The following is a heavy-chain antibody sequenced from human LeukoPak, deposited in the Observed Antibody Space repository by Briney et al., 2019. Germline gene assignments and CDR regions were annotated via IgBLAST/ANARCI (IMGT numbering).Heavy chain of an antibody. Sequence: SETLSLTCTVSGGSVSRGSYYWSWIRQPPGKGLEWIGYLHYSGSSNYNPSLKSRVTISVDTSKSQFSLKLTSVTAADTAVYYCARVIAAATWFFDLWGRGTLVTVSS. CDR1: GGSVSRGSYY. V-gene: IGHV4-61*01. CDR2: LHYSGSS. CDR3: ARVIAAATWFFDL. J-gene: IGHJ2*01. D-gene: IGHD6-13*01.